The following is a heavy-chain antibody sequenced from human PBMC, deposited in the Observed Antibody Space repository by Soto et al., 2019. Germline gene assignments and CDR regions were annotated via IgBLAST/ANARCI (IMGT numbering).Heavy chain of an antibody. CDR3: ARSGYYFYAFDI. J-gene: IGHJ3*02. V-gene: IGHV4-59*01. D-gene: IGHD3-22*01. CDR1: GGSISSYY. CDR2: ISYSGST. Sequence: ETLSLTCTISGGSISSYYWSWIRQPPGKGLEWIAYISYSGSTNYNPSLKSRVTISVDTSKNQFSLRLSSVTAADTAVYYCARSGYYFYAFDIWGQGTMVTVSS.